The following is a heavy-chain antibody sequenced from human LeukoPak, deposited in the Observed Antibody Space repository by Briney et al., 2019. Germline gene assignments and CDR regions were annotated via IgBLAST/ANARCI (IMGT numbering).Heavy chain of an antibody. CDR1: GGSFSGYY. V-gene: IGHV4-34*01. Sequence: SETLSLTCAVYGGSFSGYYWSWIRQPPGKGLEWIGEINHSGSTNYSPSLKSRVTISVDTSKNQFSLKLSSVTAADTAVYYCARRYSYGPLNFDYWGQGTLVTVSS. J-gene: IGHJ4*02. CDR2: INHSGST. D-gene: IGHD5-18*01. CDR3: ARRYSYGPLNFDY.